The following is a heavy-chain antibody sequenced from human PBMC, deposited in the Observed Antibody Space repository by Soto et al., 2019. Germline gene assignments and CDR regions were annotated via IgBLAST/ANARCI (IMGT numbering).Heavy chain of an antibody. CDR1: GFLFSSYG. V-gene: IGHV3-30*03. J-gene: IGHJ3*01. CDR3: ATFGIYDFWSGYLHRDAFDV. Sequence: PGGSLRLSCTASGFLFSSYGLHWVRPAPGQGLEWVGIVSYDGSDSYYADSVKGRFTISRDNSNKTMSLQMNSLRTEDTALYYCATFGIYDFWSGYLHRDAFDVWGQGTMVTVSS. D-gene: IGHD3-3*01. CDR2: VSYDGSDS.